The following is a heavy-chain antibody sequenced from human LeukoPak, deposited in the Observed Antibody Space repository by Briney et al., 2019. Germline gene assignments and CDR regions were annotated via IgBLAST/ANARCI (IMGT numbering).Heavy chain of an antibody. D-gene: IGHD2-2*01. Sequence: ASVKVSCKASGYTFTDYYMHWVRQAPGQGLEWMGWINPNNGGTNYAQKFQGRVTMTRDTSISTAYMGLSRLRSDDTAIYYCARSKYCSSTTCPARRTDYWGQGTLVTVSS. J-gene: IGHJ4*02. CDR1: GYTFTDYY. V-gene: IGHV1-2*02. CDR2: INPNNGGT. CDR3: ARSKYCSSTTCPARRTDY.